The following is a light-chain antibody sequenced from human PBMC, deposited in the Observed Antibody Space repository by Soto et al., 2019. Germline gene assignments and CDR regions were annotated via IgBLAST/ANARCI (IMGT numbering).Light chain of an antibody. CDR1: QSVSSAY. J-gene: IGKJ1*01. CDR3: QQYGSSSTWT. V-gene: IGKV3-20*01. CDR2: AAS. Sequence: EIVLTQSPGTLSLSPGERATLSCRASQSVSSAYLAWYQHKPGQPPTLLIYAASSRVTGIPDRFSSSGSGTDFTLTISRLEPEDFAVYYCQQYGSSSTWTFGPGTKVEIK.